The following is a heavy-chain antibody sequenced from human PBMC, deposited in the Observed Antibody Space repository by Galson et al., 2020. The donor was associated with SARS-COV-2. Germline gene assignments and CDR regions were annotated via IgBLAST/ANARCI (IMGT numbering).Heavy chain of an antibody. Sequence: SETLSLTCAVYGRSFSGYYWSWIRQPPGKGLEWIGEINHSGSTNYNPSLKSRVTISVDTSKNQFSLKLSSVTAADTAVYYCARGWHYYDSSGYGLDYWGQGTLVTVSS. CDR1: GRSFSGYY. D-gene: IGHD3-22*01. J-gene: IGHJ4*02. V-gene: IGHV4-34*01. CDR3: ARGWHYYDSSGYGLDY. CDR2: INHSGST.